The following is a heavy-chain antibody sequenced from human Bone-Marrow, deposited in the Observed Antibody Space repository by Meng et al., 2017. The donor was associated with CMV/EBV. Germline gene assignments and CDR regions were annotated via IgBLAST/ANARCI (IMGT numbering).Heavy chain of an antibody. CDR1: GGSITSHY. V-gene: IGHV4-59*11. J-gene: IGHJ4*02. D-gene: IGHD1-1*01. Sequence: SESLSLTCTVSGGSITSHYWSWIRQPPGKGLEWIGYIYCTGNTNYSPSFKNRVTISVDTSETQFSLKLTSVTAADTAVYYFASIRTVQQLPQGDIDFWGPGTPVTVSS. CDR2: IYCTGNT. CDR3: ASIRTVQQLPQGDIDF.